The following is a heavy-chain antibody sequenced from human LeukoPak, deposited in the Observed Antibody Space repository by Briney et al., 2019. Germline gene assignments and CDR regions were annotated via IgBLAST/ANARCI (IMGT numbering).Heavy chain of an antibody. CDR2: INEYGTT. CDR3: ARVRGGN. V-gene: IGHV3-74*01. CDR1: GFTFSDFW. D-gene: IGHD3-16*01. Sequence: GGSLRFSCAASGFTFSDFWTYWVRQAPGKGLVWISNINEYGTTAYADSVKGRFTISRDNAKNILYLQMNSLRAEDTAVYYCARVRGGNWGRGTLVTVSS. J-gene: IGHJ4*02.